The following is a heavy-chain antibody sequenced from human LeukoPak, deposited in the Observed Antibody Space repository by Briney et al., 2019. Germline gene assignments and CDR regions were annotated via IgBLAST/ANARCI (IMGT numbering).Heavy chain of an antibody. J-gene: IGHJ3*02. Sequence: GGSLRLSCAASGFTVNTHYMNWVRQAPGKGLEWVSVMDTGGSTYYADSVKGRFIIFRDNSKNTLYLQMNSLRAEDTAVYYCASKLDGLDIWGQGTMVTVSS. V-gene: IGHV3-66*01. CDR1: GFTVNTHY. CDR2: MDTGGST. CDR3: ASKLDGLDI.